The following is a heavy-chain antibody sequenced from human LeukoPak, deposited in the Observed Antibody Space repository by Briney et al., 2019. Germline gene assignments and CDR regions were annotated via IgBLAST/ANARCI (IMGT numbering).Heavy chain of an antibody. V-gene: IGHV4-38-2*02. Sequence: PSETLSLTCSVSGFSISSGYYWGWIRRPPGKGLEWIGSISHSGSTYYNPSLKSRVTISIDTSKNQFSLKLSSVTAADTAVYYCARGVMFSSWYAPGLNHFDYWGQGTLVTVSS. CDR1: GFSISSGYY. CDR3: ARGVMFSSWYAPGLNHFDY. J-gene: IGHJ4*02. D-gene: IGHD6-13*01. CDR2: ISHSGST.